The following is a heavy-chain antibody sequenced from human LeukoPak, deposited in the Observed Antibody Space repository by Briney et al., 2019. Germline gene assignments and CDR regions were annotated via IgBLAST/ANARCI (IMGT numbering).Heavy chain of an antibody. CDR1: GYTLTELS. Sequence: GASVKVSCKVSGYTLTELSMHRVRQAPGKGLEWMGGFDPEDGETIYAQKFQGRVTMTEDTSTDTAYMELSSLRSEDTAVYYCATGFYDSSGYYYDYYFDYWGQGTLVTVSS. CDR2: FDPEDGET. V-gene: IGHV1-24*01. J-gene: IGHJ4*02. CDR3: ATGFYDSSGYYYDYYFDY. D-gene: IGHD3-22*01.